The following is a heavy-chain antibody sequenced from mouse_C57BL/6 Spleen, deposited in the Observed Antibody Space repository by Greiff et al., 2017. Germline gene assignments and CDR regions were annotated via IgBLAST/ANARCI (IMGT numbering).Heavy chain of an antibody. V-gene: IGHV1-80*01. CDR2: IYPGDGYT. J-gene: IGHJ3*01. Sequence: QVQLKESGAELVKPGASVKISCKASGYAFSSYWMNWVKQRPGKGLEWIGQIYPGDGYTNYNRKFKGKATLTADKSSSTAYMQLSSLTSEDSAVXFCAREDYYSSRFAYWGQGTMVTVSA. D-gene: IGHD1-1*01. CDR1: GYAFSSYW. CDR3: AREDYYSSRFAY.